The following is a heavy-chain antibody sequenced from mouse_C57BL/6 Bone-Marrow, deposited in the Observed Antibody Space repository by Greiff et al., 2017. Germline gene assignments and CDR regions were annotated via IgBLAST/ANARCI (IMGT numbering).Heavy chain of an antibody. CDR2: IHPNSGST. CDR3: ARRVSGSSPYWYFDV. J-gene: IGHJ1*03. Sequence: VQLQQPGAELVKPGASVKLSCKASGYTFTSYWMHWVKQRPGQGLEWIGMIHPNSGSTNYNEKFKSKATLTVDKSSSTADMQLSSLTSEDSAVYYCARRVSGSSPYWYFDVWGTGTTVTVSS. D-gene: IGHD1-1*01. CDR1: GYTFTSYW. V-gene: IGHV1-64*01.